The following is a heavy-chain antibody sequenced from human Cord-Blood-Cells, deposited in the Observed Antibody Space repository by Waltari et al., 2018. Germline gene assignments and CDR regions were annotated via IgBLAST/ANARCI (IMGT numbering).Heavy chain of an antibody. D-gene: IGHD1-26*01. J-gene: IGHJ4*02. V-gene: IGHV3-23*01. Sequence: EVQLLESGGGLVQPGWSLRLSCAASGFTFRSHAMSWVRPAPGKGLEWVSAISGSGGSTYYADSVKGRFTISRDNSKNTLYLQMNSLRAEDTAVYYCARHGPGKWVDYWGQGTLVTVSS. CDR2: ISGSGGST. CDR3: ARHGPGKWVDY. CDR1: GFTFRSHA.